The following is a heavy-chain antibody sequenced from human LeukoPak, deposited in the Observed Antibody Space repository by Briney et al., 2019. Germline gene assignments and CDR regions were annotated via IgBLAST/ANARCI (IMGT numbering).Heavy chain of an antibody. J-gene: IGHJ4*02. D-gene: IGHD6-6*01. Sequence: PGGSLRLSCAVSGFTFSSYAMHWVRQAPGKGLEWVAVISYDGSNKYYADSVKGRFTISRDNSKNTLYLQMNSLRAEDTAVYYCAVGGYSSSSVPFDYWGQGTLVTVSS. V-gene: IGHV3-30-3*01. CDR1: GFTFSSYA. CDR2: ISYDGSNK. CDR3: AVGGYSSSSVPFDY.